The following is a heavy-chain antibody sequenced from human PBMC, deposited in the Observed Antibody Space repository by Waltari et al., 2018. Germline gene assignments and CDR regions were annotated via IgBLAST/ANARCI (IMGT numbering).Heavy chain of an antibody. J-gene: IGHJ4*02. Sequence: EVQVVESGGGLVQPGGSLRLSWEVSEFTFSSFWMRWVRQTPGKGLEWVANIRQDGSEKYYVDSVKGRFTVSRDNARNSLYLQMNSLRAEDTAVYYCATGRGLPYWGQGTLVTVSS. CDR1: EFTFSSFW. CDR2: IRQDGSEK. CDR3: ATGRGLPY. V-gene: IGHV3-7*01.